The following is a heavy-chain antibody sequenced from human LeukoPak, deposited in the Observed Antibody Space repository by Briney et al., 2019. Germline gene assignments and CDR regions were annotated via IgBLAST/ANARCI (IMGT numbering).Heavy chain of an antibody. CDR3: ARHRSGSSWFAP. J-gene: IGHJ5*02. CDR2: IFDSGST. Sequence: SETLSLTCTVSGGSISSYYWSWIRQPPGKGLEWIGYIFDSGSTNYNPSLKSRVTISVDTSKSQFSLSLSSVTAADTAVYYCARHRSGSSWFAPWGQGTLVTVSS. D-gene: IGHD6-19*01. CDR1: GGSISSYY. V-gene: IGHV4-59*08.